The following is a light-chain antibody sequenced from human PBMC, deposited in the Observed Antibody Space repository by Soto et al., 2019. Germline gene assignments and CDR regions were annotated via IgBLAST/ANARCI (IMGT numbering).Light chain of an antibody. J-gene: IGKJ1*01. CDR1: QSIDTY. CDR3: EQNQDIPPT. V-gene: IGKV1-39*01. CDR2: VAS. Sequence: DIQMTQSPSSLSASVGDRVTVTCRASQSIDTYLNWYQQRPCQAPKLLIYVASTLQSGVPSRFSGSGSGTHFTLNISSLQPEDFATYYCEQNQDIPPTFGQGTRVERK.